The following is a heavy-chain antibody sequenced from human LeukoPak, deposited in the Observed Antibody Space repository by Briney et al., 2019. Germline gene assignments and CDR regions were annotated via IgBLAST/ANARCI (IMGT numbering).Heavy chain of an antibody. CDR3: ARGVGYLAARRPDFDY. CDR1: GFTFDDYG. J-gene: IGHJ4*02. V-gene: IGHV3-20*04. D-gene: IGHD6-6*01. Sequence: GGSLRLSCAASGFTFDDYGMSWVRQAPGKGLEWVSGINWNGGSTGCADSVKGRFTISRDNAKNSLYLQMNSLRAEDTALYYCARGVGYLAARRPDFDYWGQGTLVTVSS. CDR2: INWNGGST.